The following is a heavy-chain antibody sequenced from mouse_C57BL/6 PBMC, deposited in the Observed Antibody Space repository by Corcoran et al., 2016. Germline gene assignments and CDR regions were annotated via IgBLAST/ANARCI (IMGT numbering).Heavy chain of an antibody. CDR1: GYTFTDYY. V-gene: IGHV1-26*01. CDR2: INPNNGGT. J-gene: IGHJ3*01. D-gene: IGHD4-1*01. CDR3: QLTGTGAWFAY. Sequence: EVQLQQSGPELVKPGASVKISCKASGYTFTDYYMNWVKQSHGKSLEWIGDINPNNGGTSYNQKFKGKATLTVDKSSSTAYMELRSLTSEDSAVYYCQLTGTGAWFAYWGQGTLVTVSA.